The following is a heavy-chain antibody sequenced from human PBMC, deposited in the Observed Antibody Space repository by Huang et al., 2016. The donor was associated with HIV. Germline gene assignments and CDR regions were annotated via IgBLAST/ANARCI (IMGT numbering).Heavy chain of an antibody. J-gene: IGHJ4*02. D-gene: IGHD3-22*01. V-gene: IGHV3-74*01. CDR3: ARDPRIQSWLNFFDY. Sequence: EVQLVESGGGLVQPGGSLRLYCAASGFSISSYWMHWVRQAPGKGLGWVSRIKSDGSSTSDADSVKGRFTISRDNAKNTLYLQMNSLRAEDTAVYYCARDPRIQSWLNFFDYWGQGTLVSVSS. CDR2: IKSDGSST. CDR1: GFSISSYW.